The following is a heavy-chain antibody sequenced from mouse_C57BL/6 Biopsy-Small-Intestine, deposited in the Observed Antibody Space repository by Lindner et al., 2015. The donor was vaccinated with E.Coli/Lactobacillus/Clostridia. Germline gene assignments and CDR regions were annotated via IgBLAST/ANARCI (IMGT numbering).Heavy chain of an antibody. CDR2: IYPGDDNT. J-gene: IGHJ3*01. V-gene: IGHV1-85*01. Sequence: VQLQESGPELVQPGTSVKLSCKASGFTFTNYDINWVKQRPGQGLEWIGWIYPGDDNTNYNEKFKGKATLTVDKSSSTAYMELRSLTSEDSAVYYCARGNSAGYAYWGQGTLVTVSA. CDR1: GFTFTNYD. CDR3: ARGNSAGYAY.